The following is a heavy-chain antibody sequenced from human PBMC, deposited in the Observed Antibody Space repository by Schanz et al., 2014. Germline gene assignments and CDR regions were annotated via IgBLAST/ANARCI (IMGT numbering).Heavy chain of an antibody. CDR3: ASGGHGSSLQKGLQF. CDR1: GFDFNSYS. Sequence: EVRLVESGGGLVQPGGSLRLSCEASGFDFNSYSMNWVRQAPGKGLEWLSYIATSSSTRHYADSVKGRVTISRDNAKNSVSLQMRRLRVEDTAVYYCASGGHGSSLQKGLQFWGRGTLVIVSS. D-gene: IGHD1-1*01. J-gene: IGHJ1*01. V-gene: IGHV3-48*01. CDR2: IATSSSTR.